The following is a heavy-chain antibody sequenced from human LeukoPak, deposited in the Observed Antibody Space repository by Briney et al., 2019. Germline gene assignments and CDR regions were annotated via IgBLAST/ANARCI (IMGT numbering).Heavy chain of an antibody. Sequence: SETLSLTCAVYGGSFSGDYWNWIRQPPGKGLEWIGEINHRGNTNYNPSLKSRVTISVDTSKNQFSLKLSSVTAADTAVYHCAGWGLSDTYLIFDYWGQGTLVTVSS. CDR3: AGWGLSDTYLIFDY. V-gene: IGHV4-34*01. CDR1: GGSFSGDY. D-gene: IGHD5-18*01. J-gene: IGHJ4*02. CDR2: INHRGNT.